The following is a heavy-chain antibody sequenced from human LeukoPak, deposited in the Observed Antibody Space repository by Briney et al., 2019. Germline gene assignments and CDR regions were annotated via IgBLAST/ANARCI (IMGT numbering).Heavy chain of an antibody. D-gene: IGHD5-24*01. Sequence: GGSLRLSCAASGFTFKKYWMNWVRQVPGKGLECLANIKEDGSETYYADSVKGRFTISRDNPKNLLFLQINSPRVEDTAVYYCARETPRRGETRDGYRWGQGTLVTVSS. CDR3: ARETPRRGETRDGYR. CDR2: IKEDGSET. CDR1: GFTFKKYW. J-gene: IGHJ4*02. V-gene: IGHV3-7*01.